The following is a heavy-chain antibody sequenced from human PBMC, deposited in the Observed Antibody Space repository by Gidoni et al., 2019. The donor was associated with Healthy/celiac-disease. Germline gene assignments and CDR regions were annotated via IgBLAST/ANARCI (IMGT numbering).Heavy chain of an antibody. CDR2: IYYSGST. CDR3: AREGEGNYYYDSSGYEAFDI. V-gene: IGHV4-31*03. D-gene: IGHD3-22*01. Sequence: QVQLQESGPGLVKPSQTLSLTCTVSGGSISSVGYYCSWIRQHPGKGLEWIGYIYYSGSTYYNPSLKSRVTISVDTSKNQFSLKLSSVTAADTAVYYCAREGEGNYYYDSSGYEAFDIWGQGTMVTVSS. CDR1: GGSISSVGYY. J-gene: IGHJ3*02.